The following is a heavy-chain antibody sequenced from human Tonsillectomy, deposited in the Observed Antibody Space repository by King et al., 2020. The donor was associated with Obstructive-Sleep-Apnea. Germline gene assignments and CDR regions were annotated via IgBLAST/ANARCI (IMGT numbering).Heavy chain of an antibody. J-gene: IGHJ6*02. V-gene: IGHV4-30-2*01. Sequence: LQLQESGSGLVKPSQTLFLTCAVSGGSISSGSYSWSWIRQPPGKGLEWIGNIYNSGSTYYNPSLKSRVTVSVDRSKNHFSLKLSSVTAADTAVYYCAREGVLYFYAMDVWGQGTTVTVSS. CDR1: GGSISSGSYS. D-gene: IGHD2-8*01. CDR3: AREGVLYFYAMDV. CDR2: IYNSGST.